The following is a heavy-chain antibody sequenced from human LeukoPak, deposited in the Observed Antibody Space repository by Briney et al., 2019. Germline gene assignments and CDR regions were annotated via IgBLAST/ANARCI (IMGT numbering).Heavy chain of an antibody. CDR3: ARDMFDYYDSSGYYTDFGY. Sequence: ASVKVSCKASGYTFIAYYMHWVRQAPGQGLEWMRWISAYNGNTNYAQKLQGRVTMTTDTSTSTAYMELRSLRSDDTAVYYCARDMFDYYDSSGYYTDFGYWGQGTLVTVSS. J-gene: IGHJ4*02. CDR1: GYTFIAYY. CDR2: ISAYNGNT. V-gene: IGHV1-18*04. D-gene: IGHD3-22*01.